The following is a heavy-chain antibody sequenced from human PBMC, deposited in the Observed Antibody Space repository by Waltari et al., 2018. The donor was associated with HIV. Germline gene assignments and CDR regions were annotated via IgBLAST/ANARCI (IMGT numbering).Heavy chain of an antibody. D-gene: IGHD6-13*01. CDR2: IYSGGNT. J-gene: IGHJ6*02. CDR3: ARDLGSSSWYNYYYGMDV. V-gene: IGHV3-53*01. Sequence: ELQLVQSGGGLIQPGGSLRLSCAALGFAVSTKPLSWVRQAPGKWLGWVSVIYSGGNTYYADSVKGRFTISRDNSKNTLYLQLNSLRAEDSAVYYCARDLGSSSWYNYYYGMDVWGQGTTVTVSS. CDR1: GFAVSTKP.